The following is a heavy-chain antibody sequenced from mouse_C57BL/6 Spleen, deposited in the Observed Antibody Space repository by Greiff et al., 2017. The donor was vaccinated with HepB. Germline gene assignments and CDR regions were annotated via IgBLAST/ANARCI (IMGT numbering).Heavy chain of an antibody. CDR3: ARHYYGSRGGFDY. V-gene: IGHV1-81*01. CDR1: GYTFTSYG. Sequence: VQLQQSGAELARPGASVKLSCKASGYTFTSYGISWVKQRTGQGLEWIGEIYPRSGNTYYNEKFKGKATLTADKSSSTAYMELRSLTSEDSAVYFCARHYYGSRGGFDYWGQGTTLTVSS. D-gene: IGHD1-1*01. J-gene: IGHJ2*01. CDR2: IYPRSGNT.